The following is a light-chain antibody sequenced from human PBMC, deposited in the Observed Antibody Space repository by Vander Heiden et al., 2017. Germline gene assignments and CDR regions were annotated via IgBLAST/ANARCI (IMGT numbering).Light chain of an antibody. CDR3: QQSYSTPLT. V-gene: IGKV1-39*01. J-gene: IGKJ4*01. CDR1: QSISSY. Sequence: EIQLTPSQSPLSGSVGNRVTITCRASQSISSYLNWYQQKPGKAPKLLIYAASSLQSGVPSRFSGSGSGTDFTLTISSLQPEDFATYYCQQSYSTPLTFGGGTKVEIK. CDR2: AAS.